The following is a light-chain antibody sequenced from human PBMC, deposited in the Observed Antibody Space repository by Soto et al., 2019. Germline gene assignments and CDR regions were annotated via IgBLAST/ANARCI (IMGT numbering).Light chain of an antibody. V-gene: IGLV2-14*01. CDR1: SSDVGGYNY. J-gene: IGLJ1*01. Sequence: QSALTQPASVSGSPGQSITISCTGTSSDVGGYNYVSWYQQYPGKAPKLMIYEVTNRPSGVSNRFSGSKSGNTASLTISGLQAEDECDYYYCSYTSSTSYVFGTGTKLTVL. CDR2: EVT. CDR3: CSYTSSTSYV.